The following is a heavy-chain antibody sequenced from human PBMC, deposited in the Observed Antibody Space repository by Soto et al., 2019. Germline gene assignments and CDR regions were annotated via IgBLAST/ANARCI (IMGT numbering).Heavy chain of an antibody. Sequence: ASVKVSCKASGDTFTTYDINWVRQATGHGLEWMGWINPNSGNIGYAQRFQGRVTMTRDTAIRTAYMEVSSLRPDDTAVYCRETGRAWGSYYLRDYCGKRTLVTVAS. V-gene: IGHV1-8*01. J-gene: IGHJ4*02. D-gene: IGHD3-16*01. CDR1: GDTFTTYD. CDR3: ETGRAWGSYYLRDY. CDR2: INPNSGNI.